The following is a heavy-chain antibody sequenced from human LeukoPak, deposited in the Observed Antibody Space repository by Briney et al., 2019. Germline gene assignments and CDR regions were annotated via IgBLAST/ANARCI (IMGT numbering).Heavy chain of an antibody. D-gene: IGHD3-9*01. CDR3: AVSPPPTILIGYFVPVLFFP. CDR2: IYTSGST. CDR1: GGSISSDY. J-gene: IGHJ5*02. Sequence: SQTLSLTCTVSGGSISSDYWSWVRQPAGEGLEWIGRIYTSGSTNYKPSLTSRVTISVETSKNQFSLKLGSVTAADTPVYYCAVSPPPTILIGYFVPVLFFPWGQGTLVTVSS. V-gene: IGHV4-4*07.